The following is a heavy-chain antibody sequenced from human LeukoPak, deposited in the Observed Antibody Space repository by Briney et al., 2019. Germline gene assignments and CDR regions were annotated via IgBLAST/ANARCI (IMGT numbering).Heavy chain of an antibody. Sequence: PSETLSLTCTVSGDSISSYHCTWIRQPPGPGLEWIGYFSYNGGTDYNPSLNSRVTISGDTAKNHFSLTLSSVTTADTAVYYCARVDRDRSSTLEVFDYWGQGTLVSVSS. CDR2: FSYNGGT. CDR3: ARVDRDRSSTLEVFDY. V-gene: IGHV4-59*01. CDR1: GDSISSYH. D-gene: IGHD6-6*01. J-gene: IGHJ4*02.